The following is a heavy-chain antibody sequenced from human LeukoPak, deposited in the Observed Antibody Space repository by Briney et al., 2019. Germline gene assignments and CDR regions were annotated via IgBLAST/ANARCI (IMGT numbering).Heavy chain of an antibody. D-gene: IGHD1-26*01. CDR2: IYHSGST. V-gene: IGHV4-38-2*01. CDR3: ASKRLASDASDI. CDR1: GYSISSGYY. J-gene: IGHJ3*02. Sequence: NPSETLSLTCAVSGYSISSGYYWGWIRPPPGKGLEWIGSIYHSGSTYYNPSLKSRVTISVDTSKNQFSLKLSSVTAADTAVYYCASKRLASDASDIWGQGTMVTVSS.